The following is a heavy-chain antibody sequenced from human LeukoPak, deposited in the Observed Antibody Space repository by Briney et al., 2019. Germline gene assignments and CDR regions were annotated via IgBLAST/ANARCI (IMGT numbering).Heavy chain of an antibody. CDR2: ISGNGGKT. CDR3: AKRVTVTTKYFDS. J-gene: IGHJ4*02. CDR1: GFAFSTFG. D-gene: IGHD4-17*01. V-gene: IGHV3-23*01. Sequence: GGSLRLSCAASGFAFSTFGLSWVRQAPGKGLEWVAAISGNGGKTYYADSVRGRFTISRDNSKNTMYLQMNSLRGEDTAVYYCAKRVTVTTKYFDSWGQGTLVTVSS.